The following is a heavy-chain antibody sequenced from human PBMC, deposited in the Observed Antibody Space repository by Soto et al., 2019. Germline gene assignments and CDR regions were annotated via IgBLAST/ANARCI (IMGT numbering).Heavy chain of an antibody. Sequence: ASVKVSCKASGYTFITYSIHWGRQAPGHSLEWMGWINGDTGQTRSPQRFQDRVTITRDTSASTAYMELSGLRSGDTAVYYCARGKGMDENYYHYGMDIWGQGTTVTV. V-gene: IGHV1-3*01. D-gene: IGHD1-7*01. CDR3: ARGKGMDENYYHYGMDI. CDR2: INGDTGQT. CDR1: GYTFITYS. J-gene: IGHJ6*02.